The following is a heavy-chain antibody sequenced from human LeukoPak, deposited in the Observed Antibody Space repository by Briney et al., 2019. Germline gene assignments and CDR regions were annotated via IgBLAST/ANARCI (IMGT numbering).Heavy chain of an antibody. CDR1: GYTFTNYA. Sequence: ASVKVSCKASGYTFTNYAIHWVRQPPGQRLECMGWINAGSGNTKYSQEFQGRVTITRDTSASTTYMELRSLRSEDMAVYYCAKDRGSLVVDYWGQGTLVTVSS. CDR2: INAGSGNT. D-gene: IGHD1-26*01. V-gene: IGHV1-3*03. CDR3: AKDRGSLVVDY. J-gene: IGHJ4*02.